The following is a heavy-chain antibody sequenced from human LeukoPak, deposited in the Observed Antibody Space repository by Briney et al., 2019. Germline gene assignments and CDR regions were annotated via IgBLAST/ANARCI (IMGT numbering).Heavy chain of an antibody. CDR1: GFTFSSYA. CDR3: AKARDSSGYGSFQH. J-gene: IGHJ1*01. CDR2: ISGSGGST. D-gene: IGHD3-22*01. V-gene: IGHV3-23*01. Sequence: GGSLRLSCAASGFTFSSYAMHWVRQAPGKGLEWVSAISGSGGSTYYADSVKGRFTISRDNSKNTLYLQMNSLRAEDTAVYYCAKARDSSGYGSFQHWGQGTLVTVSS.